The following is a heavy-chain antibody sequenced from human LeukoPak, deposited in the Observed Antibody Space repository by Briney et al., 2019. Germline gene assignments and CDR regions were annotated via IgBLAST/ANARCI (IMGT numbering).Heavy chain of an antibody. V-gene: IGHV4-34*01. Sequence: SETLFLSCAVYGGSFSGYYWRWIRQPPGKGLEWIGEINHSGSTNYNPSHKSRVTISVDTSKNQFSLKLSSVTAADTAVYYCARSYCSSTSCYIYWFGPWGQGTLVTVSS. CDR3: ARSYCSSTSCYIYWFGP. J-gene: IGHJ5*02. CDR2: INHSGST. D-gene: IGHD2-2*02. CDR1: GGSFSGYY.